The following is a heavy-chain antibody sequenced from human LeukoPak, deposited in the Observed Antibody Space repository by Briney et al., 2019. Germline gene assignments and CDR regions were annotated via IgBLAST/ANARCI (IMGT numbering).Heavy chain of an antibody. J-gene: IGHJ4*02. D-gene: IGHD5-24*01. CDR1: GFTFSSYA. CDR3: AKSHSREGTQSEIDY. CDR2: ISGGGGST. V-gene: IGHV3-23*01. Sequence: QPGGSLRLSCAASGFTFSSYAMTWVRQAPGKGLEWVSTISGGGGSTYYADSVKGRFTISRDNSKNTLYLQMHSLRAEDAALYYCAKSHSREGTQSEIDYWGQGTLVTVSS.